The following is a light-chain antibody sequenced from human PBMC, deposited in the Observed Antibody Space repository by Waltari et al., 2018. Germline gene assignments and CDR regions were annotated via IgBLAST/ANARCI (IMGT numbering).Light chain of an antibody. CDR2: YAN. CDR3: QQGNSYPLT. CDR1: QGIRSY. Sequence: DIQMSQSPSSLSASVGDRVTITCRARQGIRSYLNWYQQKPGKAPKLLIYYANSLASGVPSRLSGSGSGTEFTLTISSLRPENFATYYCQQGNSYPLTCGGGTKVGIK. J-gene: IGKJ4*01. V-gene: IGKV1-39*01.